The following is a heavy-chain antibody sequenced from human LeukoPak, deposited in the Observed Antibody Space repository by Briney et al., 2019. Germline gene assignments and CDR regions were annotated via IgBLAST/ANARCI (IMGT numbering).Heavy chain of an antibody. J-gene: IGHJ4*02. Sequence: SQTLSLTCTVSGGSISSSSYYRGWIRQPPGKGLEWIGSIYYSGSTYYNPSLKSRVTISVDTSKNQFSLKLSSVTAADTAVYYCARQDCSSTSCYGIDYWGQGTLVTVSS. V-gene: IGHV4-39*01. D-gene: IGHD2-2*01. CDR2: IYYSGST. CDR1: GGSISSSSYY. CDR3: ARQDCSSTSCYGIDY.